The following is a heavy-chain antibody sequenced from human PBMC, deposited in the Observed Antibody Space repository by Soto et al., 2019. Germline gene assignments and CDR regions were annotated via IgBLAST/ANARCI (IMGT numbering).Heavy chain of an antibody. J-gene: IGHJ6*02. CDR2: VKTKAQGETT. D-gene: IGHD2-15*01. CDR1: DFTFIDSW. V-gene: IGHV3-15*07. CDR3: TPGSVEGV. Sequence: EVQLVESGGDLVKPGGSLTLSCAASDFTFIDSWMNWVRQAPGKGLEWVGRVKTKAQGETTDYAATVKGTFTISRNDSTYTLYLHMRSRKADDTAVYYCTPGSVEGVWGQGTTVTVSS.